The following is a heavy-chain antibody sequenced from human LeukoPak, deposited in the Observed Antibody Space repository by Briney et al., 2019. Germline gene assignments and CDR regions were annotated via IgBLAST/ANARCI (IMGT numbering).Heavy chain of an antibody. Sequence: GASVKVSCKASGYTFTGYYMHWVRQAPGQGLEWMGWINPNSGGTNYAQKFQGRVTMTRDTSISTAYMELSRLRSDDTAVYYCARDLGAMVRGVILRSDYFDYWGQGTLVTVSS. CDR3: ARDLGAMVRGVILRSDYFDY. D-gene: IGHD3-10*01. V-gene: IGHV1-2*02. CDR2: INPNSGGT. J-gene: IGHJ4*02. CDR1: GYTFTGYY.